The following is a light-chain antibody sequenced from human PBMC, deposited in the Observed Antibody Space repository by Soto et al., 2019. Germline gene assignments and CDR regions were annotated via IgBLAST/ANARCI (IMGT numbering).Light chain of an antibody. CDR3: SSYTSSSRVV. Sequence: QSALTQPASVSGSPGQSITISCTGTSSDVGGYNYVSWYQQHPGKAPKLMIYDVSNRPSGVSNRFSGSKSGNTASLTISGLQAEDEADYYCSSYTSSSRVVFGGETKLTVL. J-gene: IGLJ2*01. V-gene: IGLV2-14*01. CDR2: DVS. CDR1: SSDVGGYNY.